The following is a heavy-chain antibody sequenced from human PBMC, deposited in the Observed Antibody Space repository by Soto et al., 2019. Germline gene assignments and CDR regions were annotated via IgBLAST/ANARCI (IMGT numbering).Heavy chain of an antibody. V-gene: IGHV3-23*01. CDR1: GFSVSSYD. J-gene: IGHJ4*02. CDR2: ISGSGGST. CDR3: AKVVVPETPGITRTANLNFDY. Sequence: PGGSMRLCCAASGFSVSSYDMSWVSQAPGKGREGDSAISGSGGSTYYADSVKGRFTISRDNSKNTLYLQMNSLRAEDTAVYYCAKVVVPETPGITRTANLNFDYWGQGTLVTVSS. D-gene: IGHD1-20*01.